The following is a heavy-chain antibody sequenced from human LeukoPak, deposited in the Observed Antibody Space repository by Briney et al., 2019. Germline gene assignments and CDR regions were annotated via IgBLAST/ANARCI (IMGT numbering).Heavy chain of an antibody. CDR1: GYTFTGYY. J-gene: IGHJ6*02. D-gene: IGHD2-2*01. CDR2: INPNSGGT. V-gene: IGHV1-2*02. CDR3: ARVGCSSTSCYRISYYYYYGMDV. Sequence: ASVKVSCKASGYTFTGYYMHWVRQAPGQGLEWMGWINPNSGGTNYAQKFQGRVTMTRDTSISTAYMELSRLGSDDTAVYYCARVGCSSTSCYRISYYYYYGMDVWGQGTTVTVSS.